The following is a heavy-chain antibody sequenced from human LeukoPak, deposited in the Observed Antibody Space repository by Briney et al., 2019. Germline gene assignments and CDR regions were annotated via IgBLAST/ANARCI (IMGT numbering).Heavy chain of an antibody. V-gene: IGHV3-23*01. Sequence: GGSLRLSCAASGFTFSSCVMSWVRQAPGKGLEWVSVISGSGGSTFYADSVKGRFTISRDNSKNTLYLQMNSLSAEDTAVYYCAKDRYGDYGLIDYWGQGTLVTVSS. CDR1: GFTFSSCV. CDR2: ISGSGGST. D-gene: IGHD4-17*01. J-gene: IGHJ4*02. CDR3: AKDRYGDYGLIDY.